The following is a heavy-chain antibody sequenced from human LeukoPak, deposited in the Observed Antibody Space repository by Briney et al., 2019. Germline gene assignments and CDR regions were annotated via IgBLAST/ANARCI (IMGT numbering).Heavy chain of an antibody. V-gene: IGHV3-7*01. CDR2: IKQDESEK. Sequence: GGSLRLSCAASGFIFSSYWMTWVRQAPGKGLEWVANIKQDESEKYYVDSVKGRFTISRDNAKSSLYLQMNSLRTEDTAVYYCARVLVYSYGSGYNMDVWGKGTTVTVSS. D-gene: IGHD5-18*01. CDR3: ARVLVYSYGSGYNMDV. J-gene: IGHJ6*03. CDR1: GFIFSSYW.